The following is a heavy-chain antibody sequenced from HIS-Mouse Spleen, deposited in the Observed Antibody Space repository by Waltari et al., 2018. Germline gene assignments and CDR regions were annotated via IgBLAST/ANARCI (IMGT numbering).Heavy chain of an antibody. CDR3: AKIGGGCTNGVCYDY. V-gene: IGHV3-9*01. CDR1: GFTFDDYA. Sequence: EVQLVESGGGLVQPGRSLRLSCAASGFTFDDYAMHWVRQAPGKGLGWVSGISWNSGSIGYADSVKGRFTISRDNAKNSLYLQMNSLRAEDTALYYCAKIGGGCTNGVCYDYWGQGTLVTVSS. J-gene: IGHJ4*02. CDR2: ISWNSGSI. D-gene: IGHD2-8*01.